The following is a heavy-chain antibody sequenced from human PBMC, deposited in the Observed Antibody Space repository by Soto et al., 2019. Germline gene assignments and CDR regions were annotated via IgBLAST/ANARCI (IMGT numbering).Heavy chain of an antibody. CDR1: GFTFNNAW. CDR3: XTGSGNFYARYDF. Sequence: EVQLVESGGGLVKPGGSLRLSCAASGFTFNNAWMNWVRQAPGKGLEWVGRIKSETDGGTADYAAPVAGRFTISRDDSKSTLHLQMNSLKTEDTAVYYCXTGSGNFYARYDFWGQGTLVAVSS. CDR2: IKSETDGGTA. J-gene: IGHJ4*02. V-gene: IGHV3-15*07. D-gene: IGHD1-26*01.